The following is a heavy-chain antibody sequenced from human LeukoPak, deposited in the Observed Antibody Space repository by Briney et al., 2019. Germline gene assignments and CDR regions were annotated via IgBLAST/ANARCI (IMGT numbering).Heavy chain of an antibody. D-gene: IGHD3-22*01. CDR3: ARGYYYNSRAFSADAFDI. J-gene: IGHJ3*02. CDR1: GFTVNNYY. Sequence: GGSLRLSCAASGFTVNNYYMSWVRQAPGKGLEWVSVIYTGGSTYYADSVKGRFTISRDNSKNTLYLQMNSLRAEDTAVYYCARGYYYNSRAFSADAFDIWGLGTMVTVSS. CDR2: IYTGGST. V-gene: IGHV3-53*01.